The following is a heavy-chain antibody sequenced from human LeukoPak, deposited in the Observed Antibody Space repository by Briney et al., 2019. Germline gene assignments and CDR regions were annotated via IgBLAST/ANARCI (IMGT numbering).Heavy chain of an antibody. Sequence: GESLKISFKGSGYSFTSYWIGWVRPMPGKGLEWMGIIYPGDSDTRYSPSFQGQVTISADKSISTAYLQWSSLKASDTAMYYCARRDLNYGASAFDIWGQGTMVTVSS. J-gene: IGHJ3*02. V-gene: IGHV5-51*01. CDR2: IYPGDSDT. CDR1: GYSFTSYW. D-gene: IGHD4-17*01. CDR3: ARRDLNYGASAFDI.